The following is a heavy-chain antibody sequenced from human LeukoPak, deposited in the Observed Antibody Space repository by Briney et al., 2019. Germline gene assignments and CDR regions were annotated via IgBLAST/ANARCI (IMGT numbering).Heavy chain of an antibody. Sequence: GASVKVSCKPSGYTFTSYYMHWVRQAPGQGLEWMGIINPSAGSTSYAQKFQGRVTMTRDTSTSTVYMELSSLRSEDTAIYYCVRDSGTTNAFDIWGQGTLVTVSS. CDR1: GYTFTSYY. J-gene: IGHJ3*02. CDR2: INPSAGST. CDR3: VRDSGTTNAFDI. V-gene: IGHV1-46*01. D-gene: IGHD1/OR15-1a*01.